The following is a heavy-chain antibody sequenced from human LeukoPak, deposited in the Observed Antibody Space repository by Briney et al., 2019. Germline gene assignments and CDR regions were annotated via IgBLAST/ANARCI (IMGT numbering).Heavy chain of an antibody. CDR2: IWYDGSNK. D-gene: IGHD2-2*01. Sequence: GGSLRLSCAASGFTFSTYGMHWVRQAPGKGLEWVAVIWYDGSNKYYGDSVKGRSTISRDNSKNTLYLQMNSLRVEDTAVYFCARGDCSSTSCYLFDYWGQGTLVTVSS. CDR1: GFTFSTYG. V-gene: IGHV3-33*01. CDR3: ARGDCSSTSCYLFDY. J-gene: IGHJ4*02.